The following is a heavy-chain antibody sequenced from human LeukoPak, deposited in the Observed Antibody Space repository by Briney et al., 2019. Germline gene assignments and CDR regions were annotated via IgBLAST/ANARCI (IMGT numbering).Heavy chain of an antibody. CDR2: IYHSGST. CDR3: ARGLATMVRGVVLDF. V-gene: IGHV4-34*01. CDR1: LGSFRGSF. Sequence: SETLSLTCVDYLGSFRGSFWSRMCQPPGKGLEWSGEIYHSGSTNYNPSLKSRVTISVDTSKNQFSLKLNSVTAADTAVYYCARGLATMVRGVVLDFWGQGTLVTVSS. J-gene: IGHJ4*02. D-gene: IGHD3-10*01.